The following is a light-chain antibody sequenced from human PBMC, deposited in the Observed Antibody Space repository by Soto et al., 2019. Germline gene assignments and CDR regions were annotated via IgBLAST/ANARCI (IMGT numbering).Light chain of an antibody. V-gene: IGKV3-11*01. CDR3: QHRNNWPWT. Sequence: EIVLTQSPAILSLSPGERVTLSCRASQSVGRYLVWYQQKPGQAPSLLIYDASNRATGVPARFSGSGSGTDFTLTISSLESEDFAGYYCQHRNNWPWTLGQGTRVEIK. J-gene: IGKJ1*01. CDR1: QSVGRY. CDR2: DAS.